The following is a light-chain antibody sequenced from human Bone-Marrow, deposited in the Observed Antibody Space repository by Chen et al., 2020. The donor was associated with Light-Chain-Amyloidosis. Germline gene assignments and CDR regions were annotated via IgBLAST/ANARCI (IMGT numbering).Light chain of an antibody. Sequence: QAGLTQPPSVSKGLRQTATLTCAGNTNNVGNEGAAWLQQHQGHPPKLLSYRNNNRPSEISERFSASWSGNTASLTITGLQPEDEADYYCSAWDSSLSAWVFGGGTKLTVL. J-gene: IGLJ3*02. CDR2: RNN. V-gene: IGLV10-54*04. CDR3: SAWDSSLSAWV. CDR1: TNNVGNEG.